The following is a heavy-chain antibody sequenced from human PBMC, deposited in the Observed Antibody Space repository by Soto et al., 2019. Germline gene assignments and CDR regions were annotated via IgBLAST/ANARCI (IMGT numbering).Heavy chain of an antibody. V-gene: IGHV3-74*01. CDR2: INSDGSST. Sequence: GGSLRLSCAASGFTFNSYWMHWVRQAPGKGLVWVSRINSDGSSTTYADSVKGRFTISRDNAKNTLYLQMNSLRAEDTAVYYCARDRTAASADYWGQGAPVTVSS. CDR1: GFTFNSYW. D-gene: IGHD2-2*01. J-gene: IGHJ4*02. CDR3: ARDRTAASADY.